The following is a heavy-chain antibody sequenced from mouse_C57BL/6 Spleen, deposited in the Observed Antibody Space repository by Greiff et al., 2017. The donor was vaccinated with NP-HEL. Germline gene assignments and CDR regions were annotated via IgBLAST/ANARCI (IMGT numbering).Heavy chain of an antibody. CDR1: GYTFTSYW. J-gene: IGHJ3*01. CDR3: AREEDYYGSSSFAY. V-gene: IGHV1-64*01. CDR2: IHPNSGST. Sequence: QVQLQQPGAELVKPGASVKLSCKASGYTFTSYWMHWVKQRPGQGLEWIGMIHPNSGSTNYNEKFKSKATLTVDKSSSTAYMQLSSLTSEDSAVYYCAREEDYYGSSSFAYWGQGTLVTVSA. D-gene: IGHD1-1*01.